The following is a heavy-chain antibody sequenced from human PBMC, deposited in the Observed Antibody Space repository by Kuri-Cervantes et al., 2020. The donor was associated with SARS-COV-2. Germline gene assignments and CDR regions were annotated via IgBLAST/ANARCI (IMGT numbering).Heavy chain of an antibody. CDR3: ARDRVGVHDS. J-gene: IGHJ4*02. Sequence: GSPLKISCAASGFTFSRYAMHWVRQAPGKGLEWVAVISYDGTNKDYTASGKGRFTISRDNSQNTLYLQMKSLRTEDTALYYCARDRVGVHDSWGQGTLVTDSS. CDR1: GFTFSRYA. D-gene: IGHD2-21*01. CDR2: ISYDGTNK. V-gene: IGHV3-30-3*01.